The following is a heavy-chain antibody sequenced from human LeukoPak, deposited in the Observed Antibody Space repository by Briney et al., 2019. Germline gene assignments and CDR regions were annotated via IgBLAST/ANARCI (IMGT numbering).Heavy chain of an antibody. V-gene: IGHV4-4*02. CDR3: ARGHRQWLDGDAFDI. Sequence: SETLSLTCAVSGGSISSRNWWNWVRQPPGKGLEWIGEIYHSGTTDYNPSLKSRVTVSIDKSKNQFSVNLNSVTAADTAVYYCARGHRQWLDGDAFDIWGQGTMVTVSS. J-gene: IGHJ3*02. CDR1: GGSISSRNW. CDR2: IYHSGTT. D-gene: IGHD6-19*01.